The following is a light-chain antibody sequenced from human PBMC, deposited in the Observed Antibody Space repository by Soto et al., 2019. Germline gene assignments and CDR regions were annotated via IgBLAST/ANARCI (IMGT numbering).Light chain of an antibody. CDR2: DAS. V-gene: IGKV3-20*01. Sequence: IALTQSPVTLSLSPGEGATLSCRASQSVTGSNLAWYQQRAGQAPRLLIYDASSRATGIPDRFSGSGSGTDFTLTISRLEPEDSAVYYCQQYGSSGLTFGGGTKV. CDR3: QQYGSSGLT. J-gene: IGKJ4*01. CDR1: QSVTGSN.